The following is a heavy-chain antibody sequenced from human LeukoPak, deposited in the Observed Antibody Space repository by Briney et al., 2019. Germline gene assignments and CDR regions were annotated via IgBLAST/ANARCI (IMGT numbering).Heavy chain of an antibody. Sequence: PSETLSLTCAVYGGSFSGYYWSWIRQPPGKGREWIGEINHSGSTNYNPSLKSRVTLSVDTSKNQFSLKLSPVTAADTAVYYCARLKGLAYYYYGMDVWGQGTTVTVSS. CDR3: ARLKGLAYYYYGMDV. J-gene: IGHJ6*02. V-gene: IGHV4-34*01. CDR1: GGSFSGYY. CDR2: INHSGST.